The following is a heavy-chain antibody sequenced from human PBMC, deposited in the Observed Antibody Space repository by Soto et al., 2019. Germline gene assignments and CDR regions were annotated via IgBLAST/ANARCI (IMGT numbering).Heavy chain of an antibody. V-gene: IGHV3-21*01. CDR2: ISSSSSYI. CDR3: ARELLSTNVVPAAMDV. J-gene: IGHJ6*02. CDR1: GFTFSSYS. D-gene: IGHD2-2*01. Sequence: GGSLRLSCAASGFTFSSYSMNWVRQAPGKGLEWVSSISSSSSYIYYADSVKGRFTISRDNAKNSLYLQMNSLRAEDTAVYYCARELLSTNVVPAAMDVWGQGTTVTVSS.